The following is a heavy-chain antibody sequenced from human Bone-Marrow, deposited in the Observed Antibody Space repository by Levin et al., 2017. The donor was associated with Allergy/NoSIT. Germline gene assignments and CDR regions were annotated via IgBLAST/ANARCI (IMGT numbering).Heavy chain of an antibody. J-gene: IGHJ4*02. CDR2: SRNRANSYTT. D-gene: IGHD6-13*01. CDR1: GFTFSAHY. V-gene: IGHV3-72*01. Sequence: GESLKISCAASGFTFSAHYMDWVRQAPGKGLEWVARSRNRANSYTTQYAASVQGRFTISRDDSKNSLYLQMNSLKTEDTAVYYCARVYSSSWSGSFFDYWGQGALVTVSS. CDR3: ARVYSSSWSGSFFDY.